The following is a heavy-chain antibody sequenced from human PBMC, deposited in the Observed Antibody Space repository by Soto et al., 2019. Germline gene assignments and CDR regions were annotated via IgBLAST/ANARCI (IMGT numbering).Heavy chain of an antibody. CDR2: MNHSGST. Sequence: QVQLQQWGAGLLKPSETLSLTCAVSGASFNGYYWTWVRQPPGKGLEWIAEMNHSGSTHYNPSLPSRVTISVDTSKNHFSLKLSSVTAADTAVYYCARGAYCSGGSCLYYYYLDVWAKGTTVTVSS. CDR1: GASFNGYY. V-gene: IGHV4-34*01. D-gene: IGHD2-15*01. CDR3: ARGAYCSGGSCLYYYYLDV. J-gene: IGHJ6*03.